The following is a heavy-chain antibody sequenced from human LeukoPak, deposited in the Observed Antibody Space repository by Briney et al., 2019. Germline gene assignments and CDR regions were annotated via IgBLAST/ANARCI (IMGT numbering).Heavy chain of an antibody. D-gene: IGHD6-19*01. J-gene: IGHJ5*02. CDR1: EYIFTGYY. CDR3: ARTYSSAYENWFDP. CDR2: INPHTGGP. Sequence: GASVKVSCKASEYIFTGYYVHWVRQAPGQGLEWMGRINPHTGGPLYSRKFQGRVTMTRDTSINTIYMELSSLRSDDTAIYFCARTYSSAYENWFDPWGQGTLVTVSS. V-gene: IGHV1-2*06.